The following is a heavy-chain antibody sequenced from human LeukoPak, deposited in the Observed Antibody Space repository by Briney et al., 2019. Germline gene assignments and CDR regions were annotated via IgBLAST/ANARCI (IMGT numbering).Heavy chain of an antibody. CDR2: IRYDGSNK. Sequence: GGSLRLSCAASGFTFSSYGMHWVRQAPGKGLEWVAFIRYDGSNKYYADSVKGRFTISRDNSKNTLYLQMNSLRAEDTAVYYCAKRAYDTLTGYPIQDAFDIWGQGTMVTVSS. V-gene: IGHV3-30*02. J-gene: IGHJ3*02. CDR1: GFTFSSYG. CDR3: AKRAYDTLTGYPIQDAFDI. D-gene: IGHD3-9*01.